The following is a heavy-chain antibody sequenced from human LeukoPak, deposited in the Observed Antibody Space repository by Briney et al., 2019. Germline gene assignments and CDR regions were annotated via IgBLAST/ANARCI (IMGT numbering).Heavy chain of an antibody. V-gene: IGHV1-24*01. CDR1: GYTLTELS. Sequence: ASVKVSCKVSGYTLTELSMHWVRQAPGKGLEWMGGFDPEDGETIYAQKFQGRVTMTEDTSTDTAYMELSSLRSEDTAAYYCATDLNLDTAMVDHYWGQGTLVTVSS. J-gene: IGHJ4*02. CDR2: FDPEDGET. CDR3: ATDLNLDTAMVDHY. D-gene: IGHD5-18*01.